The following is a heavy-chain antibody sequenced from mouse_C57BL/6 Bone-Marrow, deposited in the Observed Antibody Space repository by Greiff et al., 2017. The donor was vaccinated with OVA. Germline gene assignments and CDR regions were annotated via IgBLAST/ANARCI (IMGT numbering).Heavy chain of an antibody. Sequence: EVQLQQSGPELVKPGASVKISCKASGYTFADYYMNWVKQSHGKSLEWIGDINPNNGGTSYNQKFKGKATLTVDKSSSTAYMELRSLTSEDSAVYYCASGYYGSSPYYAMDYWGQGTSVTVSS. D-gene: IGHD1-1*01. CDR2: INPNNGGT. CDR1: GYTFADYY. J-gene: IGHJ4*01. CDR3: ASGYYGSSPYYAMDY. V-gene: IGHV1-26*01.